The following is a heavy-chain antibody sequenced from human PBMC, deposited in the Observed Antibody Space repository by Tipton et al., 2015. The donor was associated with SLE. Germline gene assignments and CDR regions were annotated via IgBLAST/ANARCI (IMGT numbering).Heavy chain of an antibody. CDR2: ISSSSSYI. Sequence: SLRLSCAASGFTFSSYSMNWVRQAPGKGLEWVSSISSSSSYIYYADSVKGRFTISRDNAKNSLYLQMNSLRAEDTAVYYCARDRGVSYYYYGMDGWGQGTTVTVSS. CDR3: ARDRGVSYYYYGMDG. V-gene: IGHV3-21*03. D-gene: IGHD3-3*01. J-gene: IGHJ6*02. CDR1: GFTFSSYS.